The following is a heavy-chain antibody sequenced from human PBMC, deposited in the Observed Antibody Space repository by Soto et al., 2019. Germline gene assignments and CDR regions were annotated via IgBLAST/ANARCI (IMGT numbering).Heavy chain of an antibody. V-gene: IGHV1-69*01. Sequence: QVQLAQSGAEVRSPGSSVKVSCRASGGSFSDSAFSWLRQAPGQGLEWVGGIIPMFAATKYAQAFQGRVTLTADVPTRTVYLAPCTLPSDAPAVYFCARGGIVAVPAALSSYDDSIHYRFDSWGQGTLVSVS. CDR2: IIPMFAAT. D-gene: IGHD2-15*01. CDR3: ARGGIVAVPAALSSYDDSIHYRFDS. J-gene: IGHJ4*02. CDR1: GGSFSDSA.